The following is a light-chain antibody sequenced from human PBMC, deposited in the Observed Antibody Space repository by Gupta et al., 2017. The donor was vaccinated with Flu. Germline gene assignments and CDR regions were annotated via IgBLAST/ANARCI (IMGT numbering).Light chain of an antibody. Sequence: DIQMTPSPSSLSASVGDRVTITCRASQSISSYLNWYQQKPGKAPKLLIYAASSLQSGVPSRFSGSGSGTEFTLTISSLQPEDFATYYCQQSYSTPLTFGGGTKVEIK. V-gene: IGKV1-39*01. J-gene: IGKJ4*01. CDR1: QSISSY. CDR2: AAS. CDR3: QQSYSTPLT.